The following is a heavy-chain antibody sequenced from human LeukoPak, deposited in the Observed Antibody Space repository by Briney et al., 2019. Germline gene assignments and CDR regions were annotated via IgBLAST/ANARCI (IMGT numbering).Heavy chain of an antibody. V-gene: IGHV3-9*01. CDR2: ITWSGGII. CDR1: GFTFDDYA. Sequence: GGSLRLSCVVSGFTFDDYAMHWVRQTPGKGLEWVSGITWSGGIIGYADAVRGQFSISRDNARNSLYLEMNSLKTEDTALYYCVKDSEESTSLDAAFDMWGQGTMVTVSS. D-gene: IGHD2-2*01. J-gene: IGHJ3*02. CDR3: VKDSEESTSLDAAFDM.